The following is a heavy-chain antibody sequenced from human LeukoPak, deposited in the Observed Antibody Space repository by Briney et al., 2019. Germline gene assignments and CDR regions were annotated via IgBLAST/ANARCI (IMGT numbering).Heavy chain of an antibody. CDR3: AGRDNGYYYGMDV. CDR1: GFSVGSNY. J-gene: IGHJ6*02. CDR2: IYSGGST. V-gene: IGHV3-66*01. D-gene: IGHD2-8*01. Sequence: PGGSLRLCCAASGFSVGSNYMSWVCHTPGKGLEWVSLIYSGGSTYYADSVKGRFTISRDNSKNTLYLQMNSLRAEDTAVYYCAGRDNGYYYGMDVWGQGTTVPVSS.